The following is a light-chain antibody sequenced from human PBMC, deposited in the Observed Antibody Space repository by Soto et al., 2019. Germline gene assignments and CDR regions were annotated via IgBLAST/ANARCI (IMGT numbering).Light chain of an antibody. Sequence: DIPMTQSPSTLSASVGDRVIIICRASQSISSRLAWYQQKPGKAPKLLIYKASSLESGVPSRFSGGGSETEFTLTINSLQPDDFASYYCQQYDFYPITFGPGTKVDIK. CDR3: QQYDFYPIT. CDR2: KAS. CDR1: QSISSR. J-gene: IGKJ3*01. V-gene: IGKV1-5*03.